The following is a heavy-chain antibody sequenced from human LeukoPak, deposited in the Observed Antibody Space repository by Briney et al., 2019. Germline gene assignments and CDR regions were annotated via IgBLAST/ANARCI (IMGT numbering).Heavy chain of an antibody. CDR1: GGSISSSSYY. J-gene: IGHJ3*02. CDR3: ARGKSDYYDSSGYLDAFDI. D-gene: IGHD3-22*01. V-gene: IGHV4-39*01. Sequence: PSETLSLTCTVSGGSISSSSYYWGWIRQPPGKGLEWIGSIYYSGSTYYNPSLKSRVTISVDTSKNQFSLKLSSVTAADTAVYYCARGKSDYYDSSGYLDAFDIWGQGTMVTVSS. CDR2: IYYSGST.